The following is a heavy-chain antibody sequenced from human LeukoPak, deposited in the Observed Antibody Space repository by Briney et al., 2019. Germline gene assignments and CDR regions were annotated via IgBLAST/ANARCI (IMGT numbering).Heavy chain of an antibody. CDR1: GGSFSGYY. CDR2: INHSGST. Sequence: SETLSLTCAVYGGSFSGYYWSWIRQPPGKGLEWIGEINHSGSTNYNPSLKSRVTISVDTSKNQFSLKLSSVTAADTAVYYCARTGETFFDYWGQGTLVTVSS. CDR3: ARTGETFFDY. D-gene: IGHD1-1*01. V-gene: IGHV4-34*01. J-gene: IGHJ4*02.